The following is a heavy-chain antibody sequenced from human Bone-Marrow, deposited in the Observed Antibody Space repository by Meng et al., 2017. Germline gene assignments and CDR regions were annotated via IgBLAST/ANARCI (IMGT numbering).Heavy chain of an antibody. V-gene: IGHV1-2*06. CDR1: GYNFPDYY. J-gene: IGHJ4*02. CDR3: ARDEDISAAGKLFGDY. Sequence: QVLLVQSVAEVKKPGASVKVSCKPSGYNFPDYYIHWVRRAPGQGLEWMGRINPKSGDTHYAQKFQARVTMTGDTSISTAYMELSGLRSDDTAMYYCARDEDISAAGKLFGDYWGQGTLVTVSS. D-gene: IGHD6-25*01. CDR2: INPKSGDT.